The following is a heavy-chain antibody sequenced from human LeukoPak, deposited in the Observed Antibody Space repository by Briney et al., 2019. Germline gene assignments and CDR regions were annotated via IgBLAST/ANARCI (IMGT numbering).Heavy chain of an antibody. D-gene: IGHD6-13*01. V-gene: IGHV4-59*08. CDR3: VRLIAAAGQDAFDI. Sequence: PSETLSLTCTVSGGSISSYNWSWIRQPPGKGLECIGRIYYSGSTNYNPSLKSRVTISVDTSKNQFSLKLTSVTAADTAVYYCVRLIAAAGQDAFDIWGQGTMVTVSS. CDR1: GGSISSYN. J-gene: IGHJ3*02. CDR2: IYYSGST.